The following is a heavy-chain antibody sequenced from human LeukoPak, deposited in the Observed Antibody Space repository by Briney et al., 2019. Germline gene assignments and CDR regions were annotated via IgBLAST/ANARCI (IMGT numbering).Heavy chain of an antibody. J-gene: IGHJ4*02. V-gene: IGHV3-30-3*01. Sequence: GGSLRLSRAASGFTFGSYAMHWVRQAPGKGLEWVAVISYDGSNKYYADSVKGRFTISRDNSKNTLYLQMNSLRAEDTAVYYCARDLGALDYFDYWGQGTLVTVSS. D-gene: IGHD3-16*01. CDR1: GFTFGSYA. CDR2: ISYDGSNK. CDR3: ARDLGALDYFDY.